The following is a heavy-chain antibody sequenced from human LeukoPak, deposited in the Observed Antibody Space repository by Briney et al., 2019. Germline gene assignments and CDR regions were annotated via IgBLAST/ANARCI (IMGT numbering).Heavy chain of an antibody. J-gene: IGHJ4*02. D-gene: IGHD3-22*01. CDR3: ARGSTYYDSSGQVPFDY. CDR1: GFTFDDYA. V-gene: IGHV3-49*03. Sequence: GGSLRLSCTASGFTFDDYAMSWSRQTPGKGLEWISFIRSNAYDGTTEYAASVKGRFTISRDDSKNIVYLHMNSLRAEDTAVYHCARGSTYYDSSGQVPFDYWGQGTLVTVSS. CDR2: IRSNAYDGTT.